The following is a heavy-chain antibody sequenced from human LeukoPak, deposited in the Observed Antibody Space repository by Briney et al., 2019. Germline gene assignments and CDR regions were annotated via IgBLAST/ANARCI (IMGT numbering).Heavy chain of an antibody. Sequence: ASVKVSCKASGYTFTGYYMHWVRQAPGQGLEWMGWINPNSGNTGYAQKFQGRVTMTRNTSISTAYMELSSLRSEDTAVYYCARARRKWELLSWFDPWGQGTLVTVSS. CDR2: INPNSGNT. V-gene: IGHV1-8*02. J-gene: IGHJ5*02. D-gene: IGHD1-26*01. CDR3: ARARRKWELLSWFDP. CDR1: GYTFTGYY.